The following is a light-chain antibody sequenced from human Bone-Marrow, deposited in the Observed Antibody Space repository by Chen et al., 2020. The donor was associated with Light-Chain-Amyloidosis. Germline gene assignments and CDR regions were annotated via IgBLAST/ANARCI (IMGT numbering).Light chain of an antibody. V-gene: IGLV2-14*01. CDR3: SSLRGSSAYV. CDR1: SVDVGTYNY. CDR2: AVS. Sequence: QSALTQPASVSGPPGQSITISCTGTSVDVGTYNYASWDRQHQGKAPKVMIYAVSHRPSGVSTRFSGSESGTTASLTISGLQAEDAAEYYCSSLRGSSAYVFGPVTKVTVL. J-gene: IGLJ1*01.